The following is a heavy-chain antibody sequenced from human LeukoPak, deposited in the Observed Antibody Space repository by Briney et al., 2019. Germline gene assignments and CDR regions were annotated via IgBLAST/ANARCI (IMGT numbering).Heavy chain of an antibody. CDR2: ISGSGDST. Sequence: TGGSLRLSCAASGFTFSSYAMSWVRQAPGKGLEWVSAISGSGDSTYYADSVKGRFTISRDNAKNSLYLQMNSLRAEDTAVYYCARDNYDSSGYYFDWGQGTLVTVSS. V-gene: IGHV3-23*01. CDR3: ARDNYDSSGYYFD. J-gene: IGHJ4*02. D-gene: IGHD3-22*01. CDR1: GFTFSSYA.